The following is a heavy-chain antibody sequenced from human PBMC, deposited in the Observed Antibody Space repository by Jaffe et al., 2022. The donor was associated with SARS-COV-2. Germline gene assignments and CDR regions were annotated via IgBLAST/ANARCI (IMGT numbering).Heavy chain of an antibody. CDR3: VTDPSTRGFFKQ. D-gene: IGHD1-26*01. V-gene: IGHV1-24*01. J-gene: IGHJ1*01. CDR1: GSMSS. Sequence: QVQLVQSGAEVKEPGASVKVSCKVFGSMSSMHWVRQTRDKGFEWMGGFDHGDGEKVYAEKFQGRVTMTDDRITNTAYMDLSGLRSEDTAIYYCVTDPSTRGFFKQWGQGTLVTVSS. CDR2: FDHGDGEK.